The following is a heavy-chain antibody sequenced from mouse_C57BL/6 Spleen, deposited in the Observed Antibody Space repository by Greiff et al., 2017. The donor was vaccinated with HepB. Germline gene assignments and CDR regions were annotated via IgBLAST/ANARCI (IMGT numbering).Heavy chain of an antibody. CDR1: GYTFTSYW. V-gene: IGHV1-61*01. D-gene: IGHD1-1*01. CDR2: IYPSDSET. CDR3: ARGQVASDWYFDV. Sequence: QVQLQQPGAELVMPGASVKLSCKASGYTFTSYWMDWVKQRPGQGLEWIGNIYPSDSETHYNQKFKDKATLTVDKSSSTAYMQLSSLTSEDSAVYYCARGQVASDWYFDVWGTGTTVTVSS. J-gene: IGHJ1*03.